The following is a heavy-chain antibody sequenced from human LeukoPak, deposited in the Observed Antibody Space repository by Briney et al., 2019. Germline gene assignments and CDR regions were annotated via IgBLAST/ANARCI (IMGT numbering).Heavy chain of an antibody. CDR3: ARSTSPAHAFDI. CDR2: INHSGST. CDR1: GGSFSGYY. Sequence: SETLSLTCAVHGGSFSGYYCSWIRQPPGKGLEWIGEINHSGSTNYNPSLKSRVTISVDTSKNQFSLKLSSVTAADTAVYYCARSTSPAHAFDIWGQGTMVTVSS. D-gene: IGHD2-2*01. J-gene: IGHJ3*02. V-gene: IGHV4-34*01.